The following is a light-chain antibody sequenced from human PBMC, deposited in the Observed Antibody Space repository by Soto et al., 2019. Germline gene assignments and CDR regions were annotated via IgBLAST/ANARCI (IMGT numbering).Light chain of an antibody. Sequence: QSALTQPASVSGSPGQSITISCTGTSSDVGSYNYVSWYQQHPGKAPKLMIYEVSNRPSGVSNRFSGSKSGNMASLTISGLQAEDEADYYCSSYTTRSTPLYVFGIGTKVTVL. CDR1: SSDVGSYNY. V-gene: IGLV2-14*01. CDR2: EVS. J-gene: IGLJ1*01. CDR3: SSYTTRSTPLYV.